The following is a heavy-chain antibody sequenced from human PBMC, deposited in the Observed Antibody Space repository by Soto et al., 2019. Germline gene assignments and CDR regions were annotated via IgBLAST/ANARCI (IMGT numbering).Heavy chain of an antibody. CDR3: ATDFPIPESIVGGGGDYYYYYGMDV. CDR1: GYTLTELS. D-gene: IGHD1-26*01. CDR2: FDPEDGET. Sequence: ASVKVSCKVSGYTLTELSMHWVRQAPGKGLEWMGGFDPEDGETIYAQKFQGRVTMTEDTSTDTAYMELSSLRSEDTAVYYCATDFPIPESIVGGGGDYYYYYGMDVWGQGTTVTVSS. J-gene: IGHJ6*02. V-gene: IGHV1-24*01.